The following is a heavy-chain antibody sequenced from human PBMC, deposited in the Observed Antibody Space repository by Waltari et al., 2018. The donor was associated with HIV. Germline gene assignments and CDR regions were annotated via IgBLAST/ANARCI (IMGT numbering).Heavy chain of an antibody. CDR1: RGPIRSRDYY. CDR2: IFYSGNT. Sequence: LQVQESGPGLVNSSEPLSLTCPVPRGPIRSRDYYWGWIRQPPGKGLEWIGIIFYSGNTYSNPSLKSRVTISVDTSKSQFSLNLCSVTAADTAVYYCARQWLALYFDYWGQGTLVTVSS. V-gene: IGHV4-39*07. J-gene: IGHJ4*02. D-gene: IGHD6-19*01. CDR3: ARQWLALYFDY.